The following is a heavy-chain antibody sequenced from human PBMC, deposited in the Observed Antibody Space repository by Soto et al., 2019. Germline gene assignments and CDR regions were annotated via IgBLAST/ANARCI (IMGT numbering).Heavy chain of an antibody. D-gene: IGHD3-10*01. J-gene: IGHJ5*02. CDR3: ARGHMVRGDHWFDP. CDR2: IGIAGDS. Sequence: GVSLRLSCVASGFTFSSSDMHWVRQATGKGLEWVSGIGIAGDSYYAGSVKGRFTISRENAKNSFYLQMNSLGAGDTAVYFCARGHMVRGDHWFDPWGQGTLVTVSS. V-gene: IGHV3-13*01. CDR1: GFTFSSSD.